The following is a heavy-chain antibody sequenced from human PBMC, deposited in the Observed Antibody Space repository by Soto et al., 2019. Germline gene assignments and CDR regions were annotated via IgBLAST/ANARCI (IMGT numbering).Heavy chain of an antibody. CDR3: ARGGTTLYGMDV. Sequence: QVQLVQSGAEVKKPGSSVKVSCKSSGGTFSSYASSWVRQAPGQGLEWMGGIIPIFGTANYAQKFQGRVTITADGSTSRAYMELSSLRSEDTAVYYCARGGTTLYGMDVWGQGTTVTVSS. J-gene: IGHJ6*02. D-gene: IGHD1-1*01. CDR2: IIPIFGTA. CDR1: GGTFSSYA. V-gene: IGHV1-69*12.